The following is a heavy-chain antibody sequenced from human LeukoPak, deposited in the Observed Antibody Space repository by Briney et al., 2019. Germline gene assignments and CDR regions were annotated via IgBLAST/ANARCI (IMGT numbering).Heavy chain of an antibody. Sequence: PGRSLRLSCAASGFTFSTYNMHWVRQAPGKGLEWVALMLSDGSNKYHADSVKGRFTISRDNSKNTLFLQMNSLRDEDTAVYYCAKDSGYSYGHGLDHWGQGTLVTVSS. CDR2: MLSDGSNK. CDR3: AKDSGYSYGHGLDH. J-gene: IGHJ4*02. V-gene: IGHV3-33*06. D-gene: IGHD5-18*01. CDR1: GFTFSTYN.